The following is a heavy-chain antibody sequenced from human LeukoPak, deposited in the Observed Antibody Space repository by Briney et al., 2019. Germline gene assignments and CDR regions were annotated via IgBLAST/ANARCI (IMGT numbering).Heavy chain of an antibody. D-gene: IGHD5-12*01. CDR2: IYYSGST. CDR3: ARMKPSGNADIVAIGDRYFDY. Sequence: SETLSLTCTVSGGSISSYYWSWIRQPPGKGLEWIGYIYYSGSTNYTPSLKSLVTISVDTSKNQFSLKLSSVAAADTAVYYCARMKPSGNADIVAIGDRYFDYWGQGTLVTVSS. CDR1: GGSISSYY. V-gene: IGHV4-59*08. J-gene: IGHJ4*02.